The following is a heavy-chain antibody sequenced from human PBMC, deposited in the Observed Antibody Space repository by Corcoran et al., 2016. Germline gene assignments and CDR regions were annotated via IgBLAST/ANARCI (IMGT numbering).Heavy chain of an antibody. D-gene: IGHD2-21*02. CDR1: GFTFSSYG. J-gene: IGHJ6*02. V-gene: IGHV3-30*18. CDR2: ISYDGSNK. CDR3: AKGHRGDYYYYYGMDV. Sequence: QVQLVESGGGVVQPGRSLRLSCAASGFTFSSYGMNWVRQAPGKGLEWVAVISYDGSNKYYAESVKGRFTISRDNSKNTLYLQMNSLRAEDTAVYYCAKGHRGDYYYYYGMDVWGQGTTVTVSS.